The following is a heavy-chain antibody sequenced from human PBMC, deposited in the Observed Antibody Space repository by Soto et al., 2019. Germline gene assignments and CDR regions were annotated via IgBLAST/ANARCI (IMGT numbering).Heavy chain of an antibody. CDR2: INSDGSST. CDR1: GFTFSSYW. CDR3: AGAYYYDSSGYYEYFAFDY. Sequence: GGSLRLSCAASGFTFSSYWMHWVRQAPGKGLVWVSRINSDGSSTSYADSVKGRFTISRDNAKNTLYLQMNSLRAEDTVVYYCAGAYYYDSSGYYEYFAFDYWGQGTLVTVSS. D-gene: IGHD3-22*01. V-gene: IGHV3-74*01. J-gene: IGHJ4*02.